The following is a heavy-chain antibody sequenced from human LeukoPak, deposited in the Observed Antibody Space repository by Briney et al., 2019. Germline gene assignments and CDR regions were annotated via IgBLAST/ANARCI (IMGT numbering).Heavy chain of an antibody. Sequence: ASVKVSCKASGYTFTSYDINWVRQATGQGLGWMGWMNPNSGNTGYAQKFQGRVTMTRNTSISTAYMELSSLRSEDTAVYYCARGPMAVAGPGLHWGQGTLVTVSS. CDR3: ARGPMAVAGPGLH. V-gene: IGHV1-8*01. D-gene: IGHD6-19*01. J-gene: IGHJ4*02. CDR1: GYTFTSYD. CDR2: MNPNSGNT.